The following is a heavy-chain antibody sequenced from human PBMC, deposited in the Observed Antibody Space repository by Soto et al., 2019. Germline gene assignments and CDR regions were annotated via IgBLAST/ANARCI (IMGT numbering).Heavy chain of an antibody. Sequence: QVHLMQSGAEVKKPGASVKVSCKASGYVFTGYYIHWVRQAPGQGLEWMGWINPKSGGANIAQKFQGWVTLTRDTSISTTYMEVNRLTSNDTAVYYCVRDYYDGSASYGFEFWGQGTPVTVAS. V-gene: IGHV1-2*04. J-gene: IGHJ3*01. CDR2: INPKSGGA. CDR1: GYVFTGYY. D-gene: IGHD3-22*01. CDR3: VRDYYDGSASYGFEF.